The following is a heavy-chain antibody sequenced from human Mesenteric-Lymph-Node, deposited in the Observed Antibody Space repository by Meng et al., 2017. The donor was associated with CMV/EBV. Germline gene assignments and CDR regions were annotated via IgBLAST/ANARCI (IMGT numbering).Heavy chain of an antibody. D-gene: IGHD3-22*01. CDR3: ARDSYYYDSSGYYFGAFDI. Sequence: SETLSLTCTVSGGSISSGGYYWIWIRQHPGKGLEWIGYIYYSGSTYYNPSLKSRATISVDTSKNQFSLKLSSVTAADTAVYYCARDSYYYDSSGYYFGAFDIWGQGTMVTVSS. CDR1: GGSISSGGYY. V-gene: IGHV4-31*03. CDR2: IYYSGST. J-gene: IGHJ3*02.